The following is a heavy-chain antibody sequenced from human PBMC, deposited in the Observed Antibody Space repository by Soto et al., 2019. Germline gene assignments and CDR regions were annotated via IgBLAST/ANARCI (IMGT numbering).Heavy chain of an antibody. CDR2: INHSGRT. V-gene: IGHV4-34*01. D-gene: IGHD2-15*01. Sequence: QGQLQQWGAGLLKPWETLSLTCADYGGSFSGYYWSWSRQPPGKGLEWIGEINHSGRTNYNPSLKCRVTISVDTSKNQFSLKLSSVTAADTAVYYCARAVVVVAATRGWFDPWGQGTLVTVSS. J-gene: IGHJ5*02. CDR1: GGSFSGYY. CDR3: ARAVVVVAATRGWFDP.